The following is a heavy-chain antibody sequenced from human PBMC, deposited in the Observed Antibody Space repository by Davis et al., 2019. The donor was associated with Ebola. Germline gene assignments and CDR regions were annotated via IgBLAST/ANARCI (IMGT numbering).Heavy chain of an antibody. D-gene: IGHD6-19*01. CDR3: ARDRSSGWYGWFDP. J-gene: IGHJ5*02. V-gene: IGHV4-59*01. CDR2: IYYSGST. CDR1: GGSISSYY. Sequence: SETLSLTCTVSGGSISSYYWSWIRHPPGKGLEWIGYIYYSGSTNYNPSLKSRVTISVDTSKNQFSLKLSSVTAADTAVYYCARDRSSGWYGWFDPWGQGTLVTVSS.